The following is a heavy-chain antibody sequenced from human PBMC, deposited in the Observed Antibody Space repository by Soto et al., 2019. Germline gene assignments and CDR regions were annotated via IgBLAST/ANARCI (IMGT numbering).Heavy chain of an antibody. Sequence: ASVKVSCKASGYSFTTYYMQWVRQAPGQGLEWMGILNPNDGFTNYAQKFQGRVTITRDTSASRAYMELSSLRSEDTAVYYCAREPYYGDYSFDPWGQGTLVTVSS. CDR2: LNPNDGFT. J-gene: IGHJ5*02. D-gene: IGHD4-17*01. CDR3: AREPYYGDYSFDP. V-gene: IGHV1-46*01. CDR1: GYSFTTYY.